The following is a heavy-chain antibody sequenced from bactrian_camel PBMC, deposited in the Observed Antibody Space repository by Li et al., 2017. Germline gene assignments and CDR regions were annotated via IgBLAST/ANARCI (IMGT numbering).Heavy chain of an antibody. Sequence: HVQLVESGGDSVQPGGSLRLSCEGSAYTTGCMGWFRQAPGKEAEGVAAISTIGSTSYADSVKGRFTITQDNAQGTVYLQMNDLEPSDTAMYYCAADENYCYLEYEYKIWGQGTQVTVS. CDR2: ISTIGST. J-gene: IGHJ4*01. V-gene: IGHV3S53*01. CDR1: AYTTGC. D-gene: IGHD1*01. CDR3: AADENYCYLEYEYKI.